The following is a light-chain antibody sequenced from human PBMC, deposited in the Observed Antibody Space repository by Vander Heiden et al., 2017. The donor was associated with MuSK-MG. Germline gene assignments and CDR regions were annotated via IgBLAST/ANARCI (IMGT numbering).Light chain of an antibody. CDR2: KAS. CDR1: QSISSW. CDR3: QQYNTMPT. V-gene: IGKV1-5*03. Sequence: DIQMTQSPSTLSASVGDRVTITCRASQSISSWLAWYQQKPGKAPKLLIYKASSLESGVPSRFSGSGSGTEFTLTVSSLQPDDFATYYCQQYNTMPTFGQETKVEIK. J-gene: IGKJ1*01.